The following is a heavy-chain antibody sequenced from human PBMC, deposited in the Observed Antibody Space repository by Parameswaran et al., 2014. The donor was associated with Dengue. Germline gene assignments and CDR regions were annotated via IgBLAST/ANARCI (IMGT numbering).Heavy chain of an antibody. Sequence: WIRQPPGKGLEWIGEINHSGSTNYNPSLKSRVTISVDTSKNQFSLKLSSVTAADTAVYYCARGRGGRFYYYYGMDVWGQGTTVTVSS. D-gene: IGHD3-10*01. CDR3: ARGRGGRFYYYYGMDV. J-gene: IGHJ6*02. CDR2: INHSGST. V-gene: IGHV4-34*01.